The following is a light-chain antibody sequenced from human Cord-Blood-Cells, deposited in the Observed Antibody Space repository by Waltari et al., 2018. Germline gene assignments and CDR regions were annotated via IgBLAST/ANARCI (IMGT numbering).Light chain of an antibody. J-gene: IGKJ4*01. Sequence: DIVMTQTPLSLSVTPGQPASISCKSSQSLLHSDGTTYLYWYLQKPGQSPQLLIYKVSNRCSGVPDRVSGSGSGTDFTRKISRVEAEDGGVYYCMQSIQLPLTFGGWTKVEIK. V-gene: IGKV2D-29*02. CDR1: QSLLHSDGTTY. CDR2: KVS. CDR3: MQSIQLPLT.